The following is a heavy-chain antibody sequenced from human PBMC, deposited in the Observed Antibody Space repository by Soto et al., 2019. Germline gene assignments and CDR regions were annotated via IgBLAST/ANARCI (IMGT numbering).Heavy chain of an antibody. Sequence: SVKVYCRVSSYTLIELAIHWVRQAPGKGFEWMGGFDPEGSDTIYAQKFQGRVTMTSDTSTETAYMELESLTSEDTAFYYCATMGFCGPGCYSFDYWGQGTLVTVSS. J-gene: IGHJ4*02. CDR1: SYTLIELA. V-gene: IGHV1-24*01. CDR2: FDPEGSDT. D-gene: IGHD2-21*02. CDR3: ATMGFCGPGCYSFDY.